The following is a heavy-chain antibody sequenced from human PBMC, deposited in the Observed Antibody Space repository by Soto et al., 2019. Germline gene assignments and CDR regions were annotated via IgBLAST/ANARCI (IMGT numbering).Heavy chain of an antibody. CDR1: GFTFSTYS. CDR2: ISPSGDKT. CDR3: ARLDPGYCSSASCREFDY. Sequence: GGSLRLSCVDSGFTFSTYSMIWVRQAPGKGLEWVAAISPSGDKTYLADSVKGRFSISRDNSKNTLFLQMNSLRAEDTAVYYCARLDPGYCSSASCREFDYWGQGTLVTVSS. D-gene: IGHD2-2*01. V-gene: IGHV3-23*01. J-gene: IGHJ4*02.